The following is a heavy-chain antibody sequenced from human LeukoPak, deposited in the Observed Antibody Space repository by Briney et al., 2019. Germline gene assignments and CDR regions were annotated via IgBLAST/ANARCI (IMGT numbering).Heavy chain of an antibody. CDR2: IRYDGSNK. CDR1: GFTSSSYG. CDR3: AKDFYYDSSGYYVTYYYYYMDV. Sequence: GGSLRLSCAASGFTSSSYGMHWVRQAPGKGLEWVAFIRYDGSNKYYADSVKGRFTISRDNSKNTLYLQMNSLRAEDTAVYYCAKDFYYDSSGYYVTYYYYYMDVWGKGTTVTVSS. V-gene: IGHV3-30*02. J-gene: IGHJ6*03. D-gene: IGHD3-22*01.